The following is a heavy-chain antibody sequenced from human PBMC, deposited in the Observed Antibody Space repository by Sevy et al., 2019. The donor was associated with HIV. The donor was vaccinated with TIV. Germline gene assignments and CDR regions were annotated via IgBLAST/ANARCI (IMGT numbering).Heavy chain of an antibody. CDR2: IKQDGSEK. CDR3: ATGELWLQGGYYFDY. Sequence: GGSLRLACAASGFTFSSYWMSWVRRAPGKGLEWVANIKQDGSEKDYVDSVKGRFTISRDNAKNSLYLQMTSLRAEDTAVYCCATGELWLQGGYYFDYWDQRTLVTVSS. D-gene: IGHD5-18*01. V-gene: IGHV3-7*03. J-gene: IGHJ4*02. CDR1: GFTFSSYW.